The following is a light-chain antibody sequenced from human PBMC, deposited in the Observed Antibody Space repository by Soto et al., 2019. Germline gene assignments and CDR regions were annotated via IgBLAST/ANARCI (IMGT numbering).Light chain of an antibody. CDR1: QSVSITF. CDR2: GVS. V-gene: IGKV3-20*01. CDR3: QQYSTLPHT. J-gene: IGKJ2*01. Sequence: ECVLTQSPVTLSLSPGESATLSCRASQSVSITFFDWYQQKPRQAPRLLIYGVSSRATGIPDRFSGRGSGTDFTLTISRLEHEDFVVYYCQQYSTLPHTFGQGTKLEIK.